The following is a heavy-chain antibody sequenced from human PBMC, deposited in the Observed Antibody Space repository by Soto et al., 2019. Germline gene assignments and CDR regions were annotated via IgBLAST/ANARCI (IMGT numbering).Heavy chain of an antibody. CDR3: AKTFRGDAYNSFAY. Sequence: QVQLVQSGAEVRKPGASVKVSCKTSGYSFTSYDINWVRQATGQGLEWMGWMNPNSGNTGYSRKFQGRVTMTRNTPITTAYMERGGLSSEDTPVYSWAKTFRGDAYNSFAYWGQGTRVTV. V-gene: IGHV1-8*01. D-gene: IGHD7-27*01. J-gene: IGHJ4*02. CDR2: MNPNSGNT. CDR1: GYSFTSYD.